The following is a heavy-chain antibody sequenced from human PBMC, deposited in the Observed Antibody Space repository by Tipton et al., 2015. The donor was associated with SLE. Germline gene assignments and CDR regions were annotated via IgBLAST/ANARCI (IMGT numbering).Heavy chain of an antibody. CDR2: ISSSGSTI. D-gene: IGHD6-19*01. V-gene: IGHV3-48*03. CDR3: ARVGAGTDYYYYYMDV. J-gene: IGHJ6*03. CDR1: GFTFSSYD. Sequence: SLRLSCAASGFTFSSYDMNWVRQAPGKGLEWVSYISSSGSTIYYADSVKGRFTISRDNAKNSLYLQMNSLRAEDTAVYYCARVGAGTDYYYYYMDVWGKGTTVTVSS.